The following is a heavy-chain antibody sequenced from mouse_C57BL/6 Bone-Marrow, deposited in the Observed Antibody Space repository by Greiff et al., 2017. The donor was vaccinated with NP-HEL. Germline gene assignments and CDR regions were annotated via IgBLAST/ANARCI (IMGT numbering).Heavy chain of an antibody. CDR1: GFSLTSYG. CDR3: AKNLRWSRGFAY. D-gene: IGHD2-2*01. J-gene: IGHJ3*01. V-gene: IGHV2-5*01. CDR2: IWRGGST. Sequence: VHLVESGPGLVQPSQSLSITCTVSGFSLTSYGVHWVRQSPGKGLEWLGVIWRGGSTDYTAAFMSRLSILKDNSKSQVFFKMNSLQADDTAIYYCAKNLRWSRGFAYWGQGTLVTVSA.